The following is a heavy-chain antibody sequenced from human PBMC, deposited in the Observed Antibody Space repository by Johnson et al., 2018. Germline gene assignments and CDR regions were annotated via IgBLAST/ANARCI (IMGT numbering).Heavy chain of an antibody. D-gene: IGHD4-17*01. V-gene: IGHV3-23*04. CDR1: GFTFSSSA. CDR2: ISGGGGSR. J-gene: IGHJ6*03. CDR3: AKDLGGDKYCYYYTDV. Sequence: EVQLVETGGGLVQPGGSLRLSCAASGFTFSSSAMSWARQAPGKGLEWVSAISGGGGSRYYADSVKGRFTISRDNSKNTRYLQINSRRAEDTAVYYWAKDLGGDKYCYYYTDVWGKGTTVTVSS.